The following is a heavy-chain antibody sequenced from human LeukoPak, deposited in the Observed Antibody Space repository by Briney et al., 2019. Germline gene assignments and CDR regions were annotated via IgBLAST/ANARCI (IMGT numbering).Heavy chain of an antibody. J-gene: IGHJ6*01. V-gene: IGHV6-1*01. Sequence: SQTLSLTCAISGDSVSSNSAAWNWIRQSPSRGLEWLGRTYYRSRWYNDYALSVKSRITINPDTSKNQFSLQLSSVTPEDTAVYYCAREHGDYVSHGMDVWGKGPRSPSPQ. D-gene: IGHD4-17*01. CDR3: AREHGDYVSHGMDV. CDR1: GDSVSSNSAA. CDR2: TYYRSRWYN.